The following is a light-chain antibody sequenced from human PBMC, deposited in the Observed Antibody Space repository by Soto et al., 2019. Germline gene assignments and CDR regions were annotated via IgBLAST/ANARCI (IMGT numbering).Light chain of an antibody. J-gene: IGLJ1*01. CDR2: EVI. CDR3: CSYAGISVYV. CDR1: SSDVGTFNL. V-gene: IGLV2-23*02. Sequence: QSVLTQVASVSGSPGQSITISCTGTSSDVGTFNLVSWYQQHPGKAPRLMIYEVIKRPSGVSNRFSGSKSGNTASLTISGLQSGGEADYYCCSYAGISVYVFGTGPKVT.